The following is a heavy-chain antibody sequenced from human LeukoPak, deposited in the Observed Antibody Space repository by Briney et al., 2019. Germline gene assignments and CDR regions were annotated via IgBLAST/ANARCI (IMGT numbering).Heavy chain of an antibody. D-gene: IGHD2-15*01. Sequence: ASVKVSCKASGYTFTGYYMHWARQAPGQGLEWMGWINPNSGGTNYAQKFQGRVTMTRDTSISTAYMELSRLRSDDTAVYYCARDTYPDIVDYYMDVWGKETTVTVSS. CDR3: ARDTYPDIVDYYMDV. CDR2: INPNSGGT. J-gene: IGHJ6*03. CDR1: GYTFTGYY. V-gene: IGHV1-2*02.